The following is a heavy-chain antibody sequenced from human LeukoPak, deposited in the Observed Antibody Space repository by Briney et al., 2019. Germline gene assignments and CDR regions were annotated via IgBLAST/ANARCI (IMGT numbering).Heavy chain of an antibody. D-gene: IGHD3-10*01. CDR1: GFTFSSYA. J-gene: IGHJ3*01. Sequence: PGGSLRLSCAASGFTFSSYAMTWIRQAPGKGLEWVSFINSRSSYTNYADSVKGRFTISRDNAKKSLYLQMNSLRVEDTAVYYCTKTMTYYASGSHPDAFDVWGQGTMVTVSS. V-gene: IGHV3-11*03. CDR2: INSRSSYT. CDR3: TKTMTYYASGSHPDAFDV.